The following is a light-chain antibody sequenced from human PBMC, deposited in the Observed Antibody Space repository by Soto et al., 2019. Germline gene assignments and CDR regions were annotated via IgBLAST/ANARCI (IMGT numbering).Light chain of an antibody. J-gene: IGKJ2*01. Sequence: EIVLTQSPGTLSLSPGEAATLSCRASQSVSSSLLAWFQQKPGQAPRLLIHDVSSRATGIPDWLSGSGSGTDFTLSISRLEPEDLAVYYCHQYGSSPLTFCQGTKLEIK. CDR2: DVS. CDR1: QSVSSSL. CDR3: HQYGSSPLT. V-gene: IGKV3-20*01.